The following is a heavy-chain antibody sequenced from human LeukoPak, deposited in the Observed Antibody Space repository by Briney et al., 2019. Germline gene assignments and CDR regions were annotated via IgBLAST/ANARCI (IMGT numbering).Heavy chain of an antibody. Sequence: SETLSLTCTVSGGSISSSSYYWSWIRQPPGKGLEWIGEINHSGSTNYNPSLKSRVTISVDTSKNQFSLKLSSVTAADTAVYYCARHGGRIPLYYYDSSDRSGFDIWGQGTMVTVSS. CDR1: GGSISSSSYY. CDR3: ARHGGRIPLYYYDSSDRSGFDI. V-gene: IGHV4-39*01. D-gene: IGHD3-22*01. CDR2: INHSGST. J-gene: IGHJ3*02.